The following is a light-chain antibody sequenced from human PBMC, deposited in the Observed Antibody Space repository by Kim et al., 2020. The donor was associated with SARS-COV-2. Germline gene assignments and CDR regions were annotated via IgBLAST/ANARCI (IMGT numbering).Light chain of an antibody. CDR1: ENIKNN. Sequence: VSPGERATRSCRASENIKNNLAWYQQKPGQAPRLLIYGASTRASGIPDRFSGSGSGTEFTLHISSLQSEDCAVYYCQQYNNWLALTFRGETKLEI. J-gene: IGKJ4*01. CDR3: QQYNNWLALT. V-gene: IGKV3-15*01. CDR2: GAS.